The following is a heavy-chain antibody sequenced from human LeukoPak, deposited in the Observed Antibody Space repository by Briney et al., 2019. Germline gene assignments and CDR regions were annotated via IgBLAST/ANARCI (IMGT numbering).Heavy chain of an antibody. J-gene: IGHJ4*02. CDR1: GYTFTSYY. V-gene: IGHV1-46*01. CDR3: AASGGAPFFDF. Sequence: ASLKVSCTASGYTFTSYYMHWVRQAPGQGLEWREVINPTGGSTSYAEKFQGRVTMTGDRSTSTFYMELSSLRSGDTAVYYCAASGGAPFFDFWGQGTLVTVSS. D-gene: IGHD3-16*01. CDR2: INPTGGST.